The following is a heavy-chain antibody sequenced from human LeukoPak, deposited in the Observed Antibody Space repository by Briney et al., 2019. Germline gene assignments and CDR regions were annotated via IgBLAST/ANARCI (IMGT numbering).Heavy chain of an antibody. J-gene: IGHJ4*02. CDR2: ISGSGGST. CDR1: GFTFSSYA. Sequence: GGSLRLSCAASGFTFSSYAMSWVRQAPGKGLEWVSAISGSGGSTYYADSVKGRFTISRDNSKNTLYLQMNSLRADDTAVFYCAKAMNWNGALDHWGQGTLVTVSS. CDR3: AKAMNWNGALDH. V-gene: IGHV3-23*01. D-gene: IGHD1-1*01.